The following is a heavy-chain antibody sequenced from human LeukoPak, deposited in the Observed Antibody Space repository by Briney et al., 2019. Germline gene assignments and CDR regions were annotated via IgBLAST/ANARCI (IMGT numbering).Heavy chain of an antibody. J-gene: IGHJ4*02. Sequence: SETLSLTCTVSGGSISSGGYYWSWIRQHPGTGLEWIGFIYYSGSTYYNPSLMSRVTISVGTSQNQFSMKLSSVTAADTAVYYCARVNGDYFDHWGQGTLVTVSS. CDR3: ARVNGDYFDH. V-gene: IGHV4-31*03. CDR1: GGSISSGGYY. CDR2: IYYSGST. D-gene: IGHD2-8*01.